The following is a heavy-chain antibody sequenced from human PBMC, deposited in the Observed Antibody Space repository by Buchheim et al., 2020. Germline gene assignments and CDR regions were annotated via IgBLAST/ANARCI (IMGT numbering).Heavy chain of an antibody. V-gene: IGHV3-11*01. CDR3: ARLQQQLVFFDF. CDR2: ISSSRGTTI. D-gene: IGHD6-13*01. J-gene: IGHJ4*02. Sequence: QEQLVESGGGLVKPGGSLRLSCAASGFTFSEYYMSWIRQAPGKGLEWVSYISSSRGTTIYYADSVKGRFTFSRDNAKNSLYLQMNSLRAEDTAVYYCARLQQQLVFFDFWGQGTL. CDR1: GFTFSEYY.